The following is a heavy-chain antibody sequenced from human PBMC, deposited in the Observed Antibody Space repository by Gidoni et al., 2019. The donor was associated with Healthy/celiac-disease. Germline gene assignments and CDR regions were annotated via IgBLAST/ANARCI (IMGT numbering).Heavy chain of an antibody. J-gene: IGHJ6*02. Sequence: QVQLVEAGGGVVQPGRSLRLSCAASGFTFSSYGMHWVRQAPGKGLEWWAVISYVGSNKYYADSVKGRFTISRDNSKNTLYLQMNSLRAEDTAVYYCAKDPYRGAGYDPSGMDVWGQGTTVTVSS. V-gene: IGHV3-30*18. D-gene: IGHD5-12*01. CDR3: AKDPYRGAGYDPSGMDV. CDR1: GFTFSSYG. CDR2: ISYVGSNK.